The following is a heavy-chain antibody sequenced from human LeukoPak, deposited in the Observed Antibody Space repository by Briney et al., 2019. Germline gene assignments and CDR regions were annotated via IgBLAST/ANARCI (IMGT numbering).Heavy chain of an antibody. D-gene: IGHD4-17*01. CDR2: IYTSGST. V-gene: IGHV4-4*07. Sequence: PSETLSLTCTVSGGSISSYYWSWIRQPAGKGLEWIGRIYTSGSTNYNPSLKSRVTISVDTSKNQFSLKLSSVTAADTAVYYCARDLKDDYGDYLAWNWFDPWGQGTLVTVSS. J-gene: IGHJ5*02. CDR3: ARDLKDDYGDYLAWNWFDP. CDR1: GGSISSYY.